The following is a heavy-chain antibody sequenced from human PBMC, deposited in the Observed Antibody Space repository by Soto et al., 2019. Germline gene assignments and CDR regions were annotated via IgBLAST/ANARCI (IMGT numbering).Heavy chain of an antibody. Sequence: SETLSLTCTVSGGSISSGGYYWSWIRQHPGKGLEWIGYIYYSGSTYYNPSLKSRVTISVDTAKNQFSLKLSAVTAADTAVYYCARVAGGYYDFWSGYYRDWFDPWGQGTLVTVSS. V-gene: IGHV4-31*03. D-gene: IGHD3-3*01. CDR2: IYYSGST. CDR3: ARVAGGYYDFWSGYYRDWFDP. CDR1: GGSISSGGYY. J-gene: IGHJ5*02.